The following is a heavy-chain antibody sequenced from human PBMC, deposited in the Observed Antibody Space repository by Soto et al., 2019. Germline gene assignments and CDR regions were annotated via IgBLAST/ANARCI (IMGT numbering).Heavy chain of an antibody. D-gene: IGHD2-2*01. CDR2: IKNKANSYTT. CDR1: GFTFSDHY. J-gene: IGHJ6*03. Sequence: PGGFLRLSCAASGFTFSDHYMDWVRQAPGKGLEWVGRIKNKANSYTTEYAASVKGRFAISRDDSRNSLYLQMISLRTEDTAVYYFTRVKVCISAGCYRVLDFWGKGTTVTGS. V-gene: IGHV3-72*01. CDR3: TRVKVCISAGCYRVLDF.